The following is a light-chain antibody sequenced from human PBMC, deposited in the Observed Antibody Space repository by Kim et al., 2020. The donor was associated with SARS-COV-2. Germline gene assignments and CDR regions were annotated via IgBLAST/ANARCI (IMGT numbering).Light chain of an antibody. V-gene: IGKV1-5*03. J-gene: IGKJ1*01. Sequence: LSASVGDRVTITSRASQSVSSWLAWYQQKPGKAPTLLVYKASTLESGVPSRFSGSGSGTEFTLTISSLQPDDFATYYCQQYNSYWTFGQGTKVEI. CDR3: QQYNSYWT. CDR2: KAS. CDR1: QSVSSW.